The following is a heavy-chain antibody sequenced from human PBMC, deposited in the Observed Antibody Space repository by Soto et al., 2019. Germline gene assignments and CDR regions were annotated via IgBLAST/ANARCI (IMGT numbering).Heavy chain of an antibody. CDR2: INAGNGNT. Sequence: ASVKVSCKASGYTFTSYAMHWVRQAPGQRLEWMGWINAGNGNTKYSQKFQGRVTITRDTSASTAYMELSSLRSEDTAVYYCARDTCSGGSCYPFDYWGQGTLVTVSS. V-gene: IGHV1-3*01. J-gene: IGHJ4*02. CDR1: GYTFTSYA. D-gene: IGHD2-15*01. CDR3: ARDTCSGGSCYPFDY.